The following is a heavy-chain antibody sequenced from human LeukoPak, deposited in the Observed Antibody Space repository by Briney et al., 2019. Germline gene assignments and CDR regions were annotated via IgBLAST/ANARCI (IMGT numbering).Heavy chain of an antibody. CDR1: GGSISSYY. J-gene: IGHJ4*02. D-gene: IGHD6-19*01. V-gene: IGHV4-34*01. CDR2: INHSGST. Sequence: SETLSLTCTVSGGSISSYYWSWIRQPPGKGLEWIGEINHSGSTNYNPSLKSRVTISVDTSKNQFSLKLSSVTAADTAVYYCARGRLVDISSGWRYFDYWGQGTLVTASS. CDR3: ARGRLVDISSGWRYFDY.